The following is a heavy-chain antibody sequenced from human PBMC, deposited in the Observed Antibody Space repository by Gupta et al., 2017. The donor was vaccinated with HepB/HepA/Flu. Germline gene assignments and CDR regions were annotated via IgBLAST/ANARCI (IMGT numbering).Heavy chain of an antibody. Sequence: EVQLVESGGGLVQPGGSLRLSCAASGFTFSGYWMSWVRQAPGKGLEWVANIKQDGSEKYYVDSVKGRFTISRDNAKNSLYLQMNSLRAEDTAVYYCSRGYWGLGYFDYWGQGTLVTVSS. CDR2: IKQDGSEK. CDR1: GFTFSGYW. V-gene: IGHV3-7*04. D-gene: IGHD7-27*01. CDR3: SRGYWGLGYFDY. J-gene: IGHJ4*02.